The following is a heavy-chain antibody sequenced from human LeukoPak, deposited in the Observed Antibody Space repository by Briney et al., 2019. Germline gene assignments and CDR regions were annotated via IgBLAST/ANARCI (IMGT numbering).Heavy chain of an antibody. J-gene: IGHJ6*02. V-gene: IGHV3-11*05. CDR1: GFTFSDYY. D-gene: IGHD3-9*01. CDR2: ISSTSSYT. Sequence: PGGSLRLSCAASGFTFSDYYMSWIRQAPGKGLEWVSYISSTSSYTNYADSVKGRFTISRDNAKNSLHLQMNSLRAEDTAVYYCAKDRYFDWLPTYYYYGMDVWGQGTTVTVSS. CDR3: AKDRYFDWLPTYYYYGMDV.